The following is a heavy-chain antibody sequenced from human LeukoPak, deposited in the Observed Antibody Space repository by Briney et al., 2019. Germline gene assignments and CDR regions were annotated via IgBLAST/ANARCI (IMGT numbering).Heavy chain of an antibody. J-gene: IGHJ6*03. Sequence: SVKVSCQASGCTFSSYAIRWVRQAPGQGLEWRGGIIPIFGRANYAQKFQGRLTITTDESTSTAYMDLSSLRSENTAVYYCARGLGFSYYYYMDVWGKGTTVTVSS. CDR2: IIPIFGRA. V-gene: IGHV1-69*05. CDR3: ARGLGFSYYYYMDV. CDR1: GCTFSSYA. D-gene: IGHD3-16*01.